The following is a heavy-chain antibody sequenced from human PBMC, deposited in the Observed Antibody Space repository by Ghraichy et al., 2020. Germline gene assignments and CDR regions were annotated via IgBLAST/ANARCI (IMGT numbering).Heavy chain of an antibody. CDR2: INAGKGTT. D-gene: IGHD1-26*01. J-gene: IGHJ4*02. CDR3: AKDSGTSFFDY. Sequence: ASVKVSCKTSAYPFANYAIHWLRQSPGQRLEWKGWINAGKGTTKYSQRLQGRVTITSDTSASTVYMELSSLRSEDTAVYYCAKDSGTSFFDYWGQGTLVTVSS. V-gene: IGHV1-3*01. CDR1: AYPFANYA.